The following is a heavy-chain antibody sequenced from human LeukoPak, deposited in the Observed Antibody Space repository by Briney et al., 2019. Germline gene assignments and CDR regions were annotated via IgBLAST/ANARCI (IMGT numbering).Heavy chain of an antibody. J-gene: IGHJ4*02. D-gene: IGHD3-3*01. CDR1: GGSISSYY. Sequence: SETLSLTCTVSGGSISSYYWSWIRQPAGKGLEWIGRIYTSGSTNYNPSLKSRVTMSVDTSKNQFSLKLSSVTAADTAVYYCARAGTYYDSWSGNPGYFDYWGQGTLVTVSS. CDR3: ARAGTYYDSWSGNPGYFDY. CDR2: IYTSGST. V-gene: IGHV4-4*07.